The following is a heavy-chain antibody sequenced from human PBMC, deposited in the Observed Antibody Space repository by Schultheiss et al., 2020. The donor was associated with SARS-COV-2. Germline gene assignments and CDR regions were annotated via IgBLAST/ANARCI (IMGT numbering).Heavy chain of an antibody. V-gene: IGHV4-59*01. CDR2: IYYSGST. CDR3: ASQYSSGWYSFDY. CDR1: GGSFSGYY. Sequence: SETLSLTCAVYGGSFSGYYWSWIRQPPGKGLEWIGYIYYSGSTNYHPSLKSRVTISVNTSKNQFSLKLSSVTAADTAVYYCASQYSSGWYSFDYWGQGTLVTVSS. J-gene: IGHJ4*02. D-gene: IGHD6-19*01.